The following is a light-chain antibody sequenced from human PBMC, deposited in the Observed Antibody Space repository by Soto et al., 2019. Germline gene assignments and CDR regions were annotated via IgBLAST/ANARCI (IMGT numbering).Light chain of an antibody. Sequence: QLVLTQSPSASASLGDSVKLTCTLSSGHTSYAIAWHQQQPEKGSRYLMKLSSDGSHRKGDGIPDRFSGSSSGAERYLIISNLQSEDEADYYCQTWGTGFRVFGGGTKLTVL. J-gene: IGLJ3*02. CDR1: SGHTSYA. CDR3: QTWGTGFRV. CDR2: LSSDGSH. V-gene: IGLV4-69*01.